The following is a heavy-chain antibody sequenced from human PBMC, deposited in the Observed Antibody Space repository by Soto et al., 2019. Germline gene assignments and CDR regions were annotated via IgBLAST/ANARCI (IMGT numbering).Heavy chain of an antibody. CDR2: FDPEDGET. Sequence: ASVKVSCKVSGYTLTELSMYWVRQAPGKGLEWMGGFDPEDGETIYAQKFQGWVTMTRDTSISTAYMELSRLRSDDTAVYYCARDSKYYDILTGYHHYFAYWGQGTLVTVSS. CDR1: GYTLTELS. CDR3: ARDSKYYDILTGYHHYFAY. V-gene: IGHV1-24*01. J-gene: IGHJ4*02. D-gene: IGHD3-9*01.